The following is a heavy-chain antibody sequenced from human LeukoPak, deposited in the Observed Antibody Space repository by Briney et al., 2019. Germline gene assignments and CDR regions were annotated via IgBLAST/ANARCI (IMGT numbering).Heavy chain of an antibody. Sequence: ASVKVSCKASGYTFTSYDINWVRQATGQGLEWMGWMNPNSGNTGYAQKFQGRVTITRNTSISTAYMELSSLRSEDTAVYYCARLSDYGGNSDYWGQGTLVTVSS. J-gene: IGHJ4*02. CDR3: ARLSDYGGNSDY. V-gene: IGHV1-8*03. CDR2: MNPNSGNT. CDR1: GYTFTSYD. D-gene: IGHD4-23*01.